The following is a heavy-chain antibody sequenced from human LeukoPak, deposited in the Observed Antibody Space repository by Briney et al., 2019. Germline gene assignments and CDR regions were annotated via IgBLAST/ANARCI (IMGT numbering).Heavy chain of an antibody. V-gene: IGHV3-48*03. CDR1: GFTFSSYE. CDR3: ARLTTMTTTGGPFDY. Sequence: PGGSLRLSCAASGFTFSSYEMNWVRQAPGKELEWVSYITSSGNTIYYADSVKGRFTISRDNAKNSLYLQMNSLRAEDTAVYYCARLTTMTTTGGPFDYWGQGTLVTVS. D-gene: IGHD4-17*01. J-gene: IGHJ4*02. CDR2: ITSSGNTI.